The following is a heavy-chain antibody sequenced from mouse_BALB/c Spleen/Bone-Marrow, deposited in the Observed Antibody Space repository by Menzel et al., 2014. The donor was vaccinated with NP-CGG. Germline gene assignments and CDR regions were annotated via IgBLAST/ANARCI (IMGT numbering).Heavy chain of an antibody. D-gene: IGHD1-1*01. V-gene: IGHV1-69*02. CDR2: IDPSDSYT. J-gene: IGHJ2*01. Sequence: VQLAESGAELVKPGASVKLSCKASGYTFTSYWMHWVKQRPGQGLEWIGEIDPSDSYTNYNQKFKGKATLTVDKSSSTAYMQLSSLTSEDSAVYYCAITTVVATGDYWGQGTTLTVSS. CDR3: AITTVVATGDY. CDR1: GYTFTSYW.